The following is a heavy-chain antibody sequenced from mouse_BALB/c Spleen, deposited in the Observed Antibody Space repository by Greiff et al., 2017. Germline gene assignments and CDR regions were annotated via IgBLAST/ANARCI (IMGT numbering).Heavy chain of an antibody. Sequence: VQLQQSGAELAKPGASVKMSCKASGYTFTSYWMHWVKQRPGQGLEWIGYINPSTGYTEYNQKFKDKATLTADKSSSTAYMQLSSLTSEDSAVYYCARHRYEGFDYWGQGTTLTVSS. J-gene: IGHJ2*01. CDR1: GYTFTSYW. V-gene: IGHV1-7*01. CDR3: ARHRYEGFDY. CDR2: INPSTGYT. D-gene: IGHD2-14*01.